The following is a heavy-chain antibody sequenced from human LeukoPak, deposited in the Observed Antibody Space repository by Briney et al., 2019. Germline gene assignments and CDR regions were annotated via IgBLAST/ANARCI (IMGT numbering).Heavy chain of an antibody. CDR3: AQSIEAVNWFDP. CDR2: INPNSGGT. V-gene: IGHV1-2*02. J-gene: IGHJ5*02. CDR1: GSTFTDYY. Sequence: ASVNVSCKASGSTFTDYYIHWVRQAPGQGLEWMGWINPNSGGTNYAQKFQGRVTMTRDTSISTAYMELSRLRSDDTAVYYCAQSIEAVNWFDPWGQGTLVTVSS. D-gene: IGHD6-6*01.